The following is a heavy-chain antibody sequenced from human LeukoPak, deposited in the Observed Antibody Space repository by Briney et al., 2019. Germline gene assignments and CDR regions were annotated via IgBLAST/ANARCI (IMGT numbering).Heavy chain of an antibody. CDR3: ARGDRGTAAGNNWFNP. Sequence: GGSLRLSCAASGFTFSSDAMHWVRQTPGKGLEWVAVISYDGSEKYQVDSVKGRFTISRDNSKNTLYLQMNSLRVEDTAVYYCARGDRGTAAGNNWFNPWGQGTLVTVSS. D-gene: IGHD6-13*01. CDR1: GFTFSSDA. CDR2: ISYDGSEK. J-gene: IGHJ5*02. V-gene: IGHV3-30-3*01.